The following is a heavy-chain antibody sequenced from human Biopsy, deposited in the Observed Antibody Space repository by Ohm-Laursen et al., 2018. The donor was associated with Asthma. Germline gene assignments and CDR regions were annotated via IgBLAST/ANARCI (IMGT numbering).Heavy chain of an antibody. D-gene: IGHD7-27*01. CDR2: ITPTSGGT. V-gene: IGHV1-2*06. CDR1: GYSFTDYH. J-gene: IGHJ5*02. CDR3: ARVQKSPGDRWFDP. Sequence: ASVKVSCKASGYSFTDYHLHWVRQAPGQGLEWMGRITPTSGGTTYAQKFQGRVTMTRDRSISTAYMELNRLRSDDTAVYYCARVQKSPGDRWFDPWGQGTLVTVSS.